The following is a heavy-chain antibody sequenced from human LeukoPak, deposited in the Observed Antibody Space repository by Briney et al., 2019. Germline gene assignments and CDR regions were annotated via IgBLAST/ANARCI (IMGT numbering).Heavy chain of an antibody. CDR3: ARETPESLFDY. CDR1: GGTISSYY. V-gene: IGHV4-59*01. CDR2: IYHSGNT. Sequence: SETLSLTCTVSGGTISSYYWSWIRQPPGKGLEWIGYIYHSGNTNYNPSLKSRVTIAVDTSKNQFSLRLGSVTAADTAMYYCARETPESLFDYWGQGIQVTVSS. J-gene: IGHJ4*02. D-gene: IGHD1-14*01.